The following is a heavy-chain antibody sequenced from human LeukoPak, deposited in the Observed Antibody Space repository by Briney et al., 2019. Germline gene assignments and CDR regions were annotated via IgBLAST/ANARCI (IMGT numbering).Heavy chain of an antibody. D-gene: IGHD3-3*01. CDR3: ATALRFFEWAS. CDR1: GDSISSGDYY. J-gene: IGHJ5*02. Sequence: SETLSLTCTVSGDSISSGDYYWTWIRQPPGKGLEWIGYIYYSGSTYYNPSLKSRLTISVDTSKNQFFLKLSSVTAADTAVYYCATALRFFEWASWGQGTLVTVSS. V-gene: IGHV4-30-4*08. CDR2: IYYSGST.